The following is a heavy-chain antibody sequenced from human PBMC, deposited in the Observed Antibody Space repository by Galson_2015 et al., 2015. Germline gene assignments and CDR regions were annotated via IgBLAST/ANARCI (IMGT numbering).Heavy chain of an antibody. V-gene: IGHV3-21*01. CDR2: ISSSSSYI. CDR1: GFTFSSYS. Sequence: SLRLSCAASGFTFSSYSMNWVRQAPGKGLEWVSSISSSSSYIYYADSVKGRFTISRDNAKNSLYLQMNSLRAEDTAVYYCARREEVRDTYHYGSGSYDYDYWGQGTLVTVSS. CDR3: ARREEVRDTYHYGSGSYDYDY. J-gene: IGHJ4*02. D-gene: IGHD3-10*01.